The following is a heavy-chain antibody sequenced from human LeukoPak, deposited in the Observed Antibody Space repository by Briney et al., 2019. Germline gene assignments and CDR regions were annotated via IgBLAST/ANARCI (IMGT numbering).Heavy chain of an antibody. J-gene: IGHJ4*02. CDR1: GFTFSTYA. D-gene: IGHD6-19*01. CDR2: ISSSGDT. V-gene: IGHV3-23*01. CDR3: AWAGTLDY. Sequence: PGGSLRLSCAASGFTFSTYAMSWVRQAPGKGLEWVSAISSSGDTYYAGSVRGRFTISRDNSKNTLYLQMNSLRVEDTAVYYCAWAGTLDYWGQGTLVTVSS.